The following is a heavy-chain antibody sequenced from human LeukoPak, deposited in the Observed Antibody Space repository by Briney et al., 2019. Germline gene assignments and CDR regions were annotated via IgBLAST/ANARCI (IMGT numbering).Heavy chain of an antibody. Sequence: SETLSLTCTVSGVSISSYYWSWVRQSPENGLEWIGYIYHTGGTSYNPSLKSRVSISVDTSKNQFSLKLTSVTAADTAVYYCARCLYRFGSYYFDSWGQGILVTVSS. CDR3: ARCLYRFGSYYFDS. J-gene: IGHJ4*02. V-gene: IGHV4-59*08. D-gene: IGHD1-26*01. CDR2: IYHTGGT. CDR1: GVSISSYY.